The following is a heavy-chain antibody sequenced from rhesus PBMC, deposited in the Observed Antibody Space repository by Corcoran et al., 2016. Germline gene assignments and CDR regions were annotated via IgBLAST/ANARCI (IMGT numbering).Heavy chain of an antibody. V-gene: IGHV4-80*01. Sequence: QVQLQESGPGLVKPSATLSLTCAVSGASISSYWWRWIRQPPGKGLEWIGEINGNSGSTYYNPSLKSRVTISKDASKNQFSLKLSSVTAADTAVYYCARDPLATYYGLDSWGQGVVVTVSS. CDR2: INGNSGST. J-gene: IGHJ6*01. D-gene: IGHD2-2*01. CDR1: GASISSYW. CDR3: ARDPLATYYGLDS.